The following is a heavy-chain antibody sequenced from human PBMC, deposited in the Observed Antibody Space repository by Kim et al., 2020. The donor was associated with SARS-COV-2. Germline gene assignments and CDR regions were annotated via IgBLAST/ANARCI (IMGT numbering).Heavy chain of an antibody. V-gene: IGHV3-23*01. D-gene: IGHD3-10*01. J-gene: IGHJ4*02. CDR2: ST. Sequence: STYYADSVEGRFTISRDNSKNTLYLQMNSLRAEDTAVYYCAKVRGSGSYIWGQGTLVTVSS. CDR3: AKVRGSGSYI.